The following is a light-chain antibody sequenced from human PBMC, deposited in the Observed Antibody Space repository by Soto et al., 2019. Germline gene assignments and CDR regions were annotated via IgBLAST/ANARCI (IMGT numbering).Light chain of an antibody. CDR3: QQRSNWPPGVSLT. V-gene: IGKV3-11*01. CDR2: DAS. CDR1: QSVSSY. J-gene: IGKJ4*01. Sequence: EIVLTQSPATLSLSPGERATLSCRASQSVSSYLAWYQQKPGQAPRLLIYDASNRATGIPARFSGSGSGTDFTLTISSLEREDFAVYYCQQRSNWPPGVSLTFGGGTKVEIK.